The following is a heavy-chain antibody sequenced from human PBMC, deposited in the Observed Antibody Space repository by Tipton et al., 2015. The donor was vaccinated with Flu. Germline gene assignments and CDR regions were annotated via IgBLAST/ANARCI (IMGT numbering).Heavy chain of an antibody. D-gene: IGHD3-22*01. V-gene: IGHV3-21*01. Sequence: CAASGFTFSYYTMNWVRQAPGKGLEWVSSISSSDTYIYYADSVKGRFTISRGNAKDSLYLQMNILRAEDTAVYYCARELSDYYDSSEGDAFDIWGQGTMVTVSS. CDR1: GFTFSYYT. CDR2: ISSSDTYI. J-gene: IGHJ3*02. CDR3: ARELSDYYDSSEGDAFDI.